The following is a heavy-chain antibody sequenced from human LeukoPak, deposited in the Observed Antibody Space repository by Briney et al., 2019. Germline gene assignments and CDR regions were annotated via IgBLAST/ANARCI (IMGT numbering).Heavy chain of an antibody. J-gene: IGHJ6*03. V-gene: IGHV3-33*01. CDR3: ARVGEMVTGPSSYYYYMDV. Sequence: GRSLRLSCAASGFTFSSYGMHWVRQAPGKGLEWLGVIWFDGSNKYYADSVKGRFTISRDNSKNTLYLQMNSLRAEDTAVYYCARVGEMVTGPSSYYYYMDVWGKGTTVTVSS. CDR2: IWFDGSNK. CDR1: GFTFSSYG. D-gene: IGHD5-24*01.